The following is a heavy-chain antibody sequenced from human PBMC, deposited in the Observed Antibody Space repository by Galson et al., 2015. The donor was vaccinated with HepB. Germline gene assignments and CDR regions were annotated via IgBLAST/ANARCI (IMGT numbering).Heavy chain of an antibody. CDR2: ISSSSSYA. V-gene: IGHV3-11*06. J-gene: IGHJ4*02. CDR3: ARQSNGYCSGGSCYSVFDY. D-gene: IGHD2-15*01. CDR1: GFTFRDYY. Sequence: SLRLSCAASGFTFRDYYMSWLRQAPGKGLEWISYISSSSSYANYADSVKGRFTISRDNARNSLYLQMNSLRAEDTAVYYYARQSNGYCSGGSCYSVFDYWGQGTLVTVSS.